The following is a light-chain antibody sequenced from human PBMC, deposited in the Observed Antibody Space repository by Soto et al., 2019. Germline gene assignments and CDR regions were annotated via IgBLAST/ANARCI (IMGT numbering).Light chain of an antibody. V-gene: IGLV2-14*03. CDR2: DVS. CDR1: SSDVGTYDY. CDR3: SSSTTTNTVV. J-gene: IGLJ2*01. Sequence: QSALTQPASVSGSPGQSITISCTGSSSDVGTYDYVSWYQQHPGKAPKLMIFDVSTRPSGVSTRFSGSKSGNTASLTISGLQAEDEADYYCSSSTTTNTVVFGGGTKVTVL.